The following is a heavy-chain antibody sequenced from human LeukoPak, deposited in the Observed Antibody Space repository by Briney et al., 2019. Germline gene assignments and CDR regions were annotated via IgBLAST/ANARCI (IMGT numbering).Heavy chain of an antibody. V-gene: IGHV4-39*01. D-gene: IGHD3-10*01. CDR2: IYYSGST. CDR1: GDSISNSTYY. CDR3: ARHSGSGSYYNALDY. Sequence: SETLSLTCTVSGDSISNSTYYWAWVHQPPGKGLEWIGTIYYSGSTYYKPSLRSRVTISVDTSENQFSLKLTSVTAADTAVYYCARHSGSGSYYNALDYWGQGTLVTVSS. J-gene: IGHJ4*02.